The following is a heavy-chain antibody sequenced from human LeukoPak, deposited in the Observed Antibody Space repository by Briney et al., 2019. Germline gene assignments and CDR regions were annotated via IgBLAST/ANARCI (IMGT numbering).Heavy chain of an antibody. CDR3: AKDRGSSGRNYFDQ. D-gene: IGHD6-19*01. Sequence: GGSLRLSCAASGFTFSSYGMHWVRRTPGKGLEWVAVISYDGSNKDYADSVKGRFTISRDNSKNTLYLQMRSLRVEDTGVYYCAKDRGSSGRNYFDQWGQGTLVTVSS. CDR1: GFTFSSYG. J-gene: IGHJ4*02. V-gene: IGHV3-30*18. CDR2: ISYDGSNK.